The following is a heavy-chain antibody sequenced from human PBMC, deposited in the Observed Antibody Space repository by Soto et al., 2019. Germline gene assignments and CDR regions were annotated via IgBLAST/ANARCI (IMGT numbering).Heavy chain of an antibody. J-gene: IGHJ6*02. CDR1: GGTFSSYA. CDR3: ARERVPAVFGCLGGYYYVMAV. D-gene: IGHD2-2*01. Sequence: SSVKLSCKASGGTFSSYAISWVRQAPGQGLEWMGGIIPIFGTANYAQKFQGRVTITADESTSTAYMELSSLRSEDTAVYYCARERVPAVFGCLGGYYYVMAVCGQGSTVIVS. V-gene: IGHV1-69*13. CDR2: IIPIFGTA.